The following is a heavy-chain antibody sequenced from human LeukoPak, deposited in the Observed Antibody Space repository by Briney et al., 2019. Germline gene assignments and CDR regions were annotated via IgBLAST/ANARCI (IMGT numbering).Heavy chain of an antibody. CDR3: AREGRGYYGDFDY. CDR2: IRNDGSTI. CDR1: GFSFSDYD. V-gene: IGHV3-11*01. Sequence: GGSLRLSCSASGFSFSDYDMNWIRQAPGKGLEWVSYIRNDGSTIYDADSVKGRFSISRDNARNSLYLQMNSLRAEDTAVYYCAREGRGYYGDFDYWGQGTLATVSS. D-gene: IGHD3-22*01. J-gene: IGHJ4*02.